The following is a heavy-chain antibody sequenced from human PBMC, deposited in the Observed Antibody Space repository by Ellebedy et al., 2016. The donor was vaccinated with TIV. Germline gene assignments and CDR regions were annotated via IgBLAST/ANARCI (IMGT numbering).Heavy chain of an antibody. CDR3: ARPKHTDTGWYGGNWFDH. Sequence: AASVKVSCKASGYSFTSYYMHWVRQAPGQGLEWMGIINPSGGSTNYAQKFRGRVTMTRDTSTSTVYMELSSLRSEDTAIYYCARPKHTDTGWYGGNWFDHWGQGTLVTVSS. CDR1: GYSFTSYY. CDR2: INPSGGST. V-gene: IGHV1-46*01. J-gene: IGHJ5*02. D-gene: IGHD6-19*01.